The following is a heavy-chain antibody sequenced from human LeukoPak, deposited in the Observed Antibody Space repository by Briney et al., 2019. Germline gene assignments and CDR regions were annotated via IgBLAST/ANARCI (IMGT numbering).Heavy chain of an antibody. D-gene: IGHD3-16*02. Sequence: PSQTLSLTCTVSGGSISSGSYYWSWIRQPAGKGLEWIGYVYYRGDTSYNPSLKSRVSISVDTSKKQFSLIVSSVTAADTAVYYCARETDLFTRLGELSSPPYWGQGTLVTVSS. CDR2: VYYRGDT. CDR1: GGSISSGSYY. CDR3: ARETDLFTRLGELSSPPY. V-gene: IGHV4-61*09. J-gene: IGHJ4*02.